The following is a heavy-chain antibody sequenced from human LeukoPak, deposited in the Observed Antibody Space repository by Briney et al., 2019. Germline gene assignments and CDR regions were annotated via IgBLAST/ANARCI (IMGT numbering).Heavy chain of an antibody. V-gene: IGHV4-61*02. CDR1: GGSISSVSLY. D-gene: IGHD1-1*01. CDR2: IYSSGST. Sequence: RSSETLSLTCTVSGGSISSVSLYWNWIRQPAGKGLEWIGRIYSSGSTHYNPSLKSRVTISLDTSKNQFSLKLSSVTAADTAVYYCARHVGTWSAFDIWGQGTMVTVSS. J-gene: IGHJ3*02. CDR3: ARHVGTWSAFDI.